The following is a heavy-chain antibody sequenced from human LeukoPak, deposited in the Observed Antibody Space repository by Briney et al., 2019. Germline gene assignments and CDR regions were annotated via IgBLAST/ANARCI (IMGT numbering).Heavy chain of an antibody. D-gene: IGHD5-18*01. CDR3: ARGTTLVTNYFDY. CDR1: GGTFSSYA. V-gene: IGHV1-69*13. J-gene: IGHJ4*02. CDR2: IIPIFGTA. Sequence: SVKVSCKASGGTFSSYAISWVRQAPGQGLEWMGGIIPIFGTANYAQKFQGRVTITADESTSTAYMELSSLRSEDTAVYYCARGTTLVTNYFDYWGQGTLVTVSS.